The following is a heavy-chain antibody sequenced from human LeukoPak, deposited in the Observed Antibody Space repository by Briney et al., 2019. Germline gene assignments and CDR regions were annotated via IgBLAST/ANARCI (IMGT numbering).Heavy chain of an antibody. CDR1: GFTFSTYA. CDR2: IPYDGSNK. V-gene: IGHV3-30*04. J-gene: IGHJ2*01. CDR3: AKKVFHFSPLGSSRYFDL. D-gene: IGHD1-26*01. Sequence: PGGSLRLSCAASGFTFSTYAMHWVRQAPGKGLEWVAVIPYDGSNKYYADSVKGRFTISRDNSKNTLYLQMNSLRAEDTAVYYCAKKVFHFSPLGSSRYFDLWGRGTLVTVSS.